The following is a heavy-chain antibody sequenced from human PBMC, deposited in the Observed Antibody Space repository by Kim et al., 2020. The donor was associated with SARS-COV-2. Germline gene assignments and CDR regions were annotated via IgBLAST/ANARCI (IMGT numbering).Heavy chain of an antibody. D-gene: IGHD3-9*01. Sequence: GGSLRLSCTASGFTFGDYAMSWVRQAPGKGLEWVGFIRSKAYGGTTEYAASVKGRFTISRDDSKSIAYLQMNSLKTEDTAVYYCTRASPGYDILTGYYFWGQGTLVTVSS. CDR3: TRASPGYDILTGYYF. J-gene: IGHJ4*02. CDR1: GFTFGDYA. CDR2: IRSKAYGGTT. V-gene: IGHV3-49*04.